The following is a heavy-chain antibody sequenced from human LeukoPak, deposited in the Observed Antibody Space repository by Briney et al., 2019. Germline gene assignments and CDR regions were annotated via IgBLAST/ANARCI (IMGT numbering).Heavy chain of an antibody. CDR1: GGSFSGYY. CDR2: IYHSGST. D-gene: IGHD3-22*01. CDR3: ARWHYDSSGYSADY. J-gene: IGHJ4*02. Sequence: SETLSLTCAVYGGSFSGYYWSWIGQPPGKGLEWIGEIYHSGSTNYNPSLKSRVTISVDTPKKQFSLKLSSVTAADTAIYYCARWHYDSSGYSADYWGQGTLVTVSS. V-gene: IGHV4-34*01.